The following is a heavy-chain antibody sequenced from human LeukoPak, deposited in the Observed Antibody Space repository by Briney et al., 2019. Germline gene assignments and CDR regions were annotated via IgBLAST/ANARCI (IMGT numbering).Heavy chain of an antibody. CDR2: INPNSSAT. Sequence: ASVKVSCKASGYTFTGYYIHWVRQAPGQGLEWMGWINPNSSATKYAQKFQGRVTMTRDTSISTAYTELSRLTSDDTAVYYCARDYDHCTSSSCYPTFDYWGRGTLVTVSS. J-gene: IGHJ4*02. V-gene: IGHV1-2*02. D-gene: IGHD2-2*01. CDR3: ARDYDHCTSSSCYPTFDY. CDR1: GYTFTGYY.